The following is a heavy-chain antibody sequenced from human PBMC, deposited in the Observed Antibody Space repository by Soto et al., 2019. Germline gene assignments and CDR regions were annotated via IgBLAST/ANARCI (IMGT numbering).Heavy chain of an antibody. J-gene: IGHJ4*02. Sequence: SETLSLTCTVSGGSISSSSYYWGWIRQPPGKGLEWIGSIYYSGSTYYNPSLKSRVTISVDTPKNQFSLKLSSVTAADTAVYYCARSEITGTTPTVFYYFDYWGQGTLVTVSS. CDR3: ARSEITGTTPTVFYYFDY. V-gene: IGHV4-39*01. CDR1: GGSISSSSYY. CDR2: IYYSGST. D-gene: IGHD1-20*01.